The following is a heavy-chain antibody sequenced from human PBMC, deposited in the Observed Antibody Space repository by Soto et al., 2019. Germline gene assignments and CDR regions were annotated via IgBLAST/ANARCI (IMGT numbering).Heavy chain of an antibody. J-gene: IGHJ4*02. V-gene: IGHV1-69*12. CDR1: GGTFSSYA. D-gene: IGHD4-4*01. Sequence: QVQLVQSGAEVKKPGSSVKVYCKASGGTFSSYAISWVRQAPGQGLEWMGGIIPIFSTADYAQKFQGRVTITADESTSTAYMELSSLRSEDTAVYYCARDGGVYDYSPFDYWGQGTLVTVSS. CDR3: ARDGGVYDYSPFDY. CDR2: IIPIFSTA.